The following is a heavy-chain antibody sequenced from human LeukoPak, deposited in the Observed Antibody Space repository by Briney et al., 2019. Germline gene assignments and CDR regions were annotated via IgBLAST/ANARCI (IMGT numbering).Heavy chain of an antibody. CDR1: GFTFSSYW. J-gene: IGHJ4*02. CDR2: IKQDGSEK. CDR3: ARSDYDYVWGSYRYTGYFDY. Sequence: PGGSLRLSCAATGFTFSSYWMSWLRQAPGKGLEWVANIKQDGSEKYYVDSVKGRFTISRDNAKNSLYLQMNSLRAEDTAVYYCARSDYDYVWGSYRYTGYFDYWGQGTLVTVSS. V-gene: IGHV3-7*01. D-gene: IGHD3-16*02.